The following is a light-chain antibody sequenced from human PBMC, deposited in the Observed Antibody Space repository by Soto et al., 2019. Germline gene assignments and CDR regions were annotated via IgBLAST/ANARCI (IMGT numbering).Light chain of an antibody. CDR3: GSYTGSIYV. J-gene: IGLJ1*01. CDR1: SSDVGTYEY. CDR2: GVS. V-gene: IGLV2-14*01. Sequence: QSALTQPASVSGSPGQSVTISCTGTSSDVGTYEYVSWYQQHPGKAPKLMIYGVSNRPSGVSSRFSGSKSGNTASLTISGLQAEDEADYYCGSYTGSIYVFGPGTKVTVL.